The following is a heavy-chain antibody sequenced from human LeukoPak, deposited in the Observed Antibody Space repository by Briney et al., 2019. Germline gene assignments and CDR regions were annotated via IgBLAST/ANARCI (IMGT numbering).Heavy chain of an antibody. J-gene: IGHJ4*02. CDR3: ATAGDFWSGLDY. CDR1: GYTLTELS. CDR2: FDPEDGET. Sequence: EASVKVSCKVSGYTLTELSMHWVRQAPGKGLEWMGGFDPEDGETIYAQKFQGRVTMTEDTSTDTAYMELSSLRSEDTAVYYCATAGDFWSGLDYWGQGTMVTVSS. D-gene: IGHD3-3*01. V-gene: IGHV1-24*01.